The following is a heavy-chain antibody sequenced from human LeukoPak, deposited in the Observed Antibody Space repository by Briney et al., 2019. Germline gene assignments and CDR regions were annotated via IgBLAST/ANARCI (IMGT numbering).Heavy chain of an antibody. CDR1: GFTFSSYS. V-gene: IGHV3-21*01. CDR2: ISSSSSYI. D-gene: IGHD3-22*01. CDR3: ARVSRDYDSSGTRDDY. Sequence: GGSLRLSCAASGFTFSSYSMNWVRQAPGKGLEWVSSISSSSSYIYYADSVKGRFTISRDNAKNSLYLQMNSLRAEDTAVYYCARVSRDYDSSGTRDDYWGRGTLVTVSS. J-gene: IGHJ4*02.